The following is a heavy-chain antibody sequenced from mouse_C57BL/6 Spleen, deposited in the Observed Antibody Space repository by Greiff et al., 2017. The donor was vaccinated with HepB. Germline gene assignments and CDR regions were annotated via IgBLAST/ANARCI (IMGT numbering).Heavy chain of an antibody. V-gene: IGHV5-16*01. CDR2: INYDGSST. D-gene: IGHD2-4*01. Sequence: EVQLVESEGGLVQPGSSMKLSCTASGFTFSDYYMAWVRQVPEKGLEWVANINYDGSSTYYLDSLKSRFIISRDNAKNILYLQMSSLKSEDTATYYCARGITTRPHWYFDVWGTGTTVTVSS. CDR1: GFTFSDYY. CDR3: ARGITTRPHWYFDV. J-gene: IGHJ1*03.